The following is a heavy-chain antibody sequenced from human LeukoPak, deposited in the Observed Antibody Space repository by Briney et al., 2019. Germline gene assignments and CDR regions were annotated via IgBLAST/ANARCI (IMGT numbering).Heavy chain of an antibody. D-gene: IGHD4-17*01. J-gene: IGHJ6*02. Sequence: GGSLRLSCAASGFTFSSYAMHWVRQAPGKGLEWVAVISYDGSNKYYADSVKGRFTISRDNSKNTLYLQMNSLRAEDTAAYYCASNYGDSLLSYYYYGMDVWGQGTTVTVSS. CDR3: ASNYGDSLLSYYYYGMDV. V-gene: IGHV3-30-3*01. CDR1: GFTFSSYA. CDR2: ISYDGSNK.